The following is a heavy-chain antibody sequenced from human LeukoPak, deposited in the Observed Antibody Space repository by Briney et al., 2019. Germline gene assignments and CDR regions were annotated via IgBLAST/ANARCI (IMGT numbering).Heavy chain of an antibody. V-gene: IGHV4-39*07. J-gene: IGHJ4*02. Sequence: PSETLSLTCTVSGGSISSSSYYWGWIRQPPGKGLEWIGSIYYSGSTYYNPSLKSRVIISVDTSKNQFSLKLSSVTAADTAVYYCARESQQGVTDFDYWGQGTLVTVSS. CDR1: GGSISSSSYY. D-gene: IGHD2-21*02. CDR2: IYYSGST. CDR3: ARESQQGVTDFDY.